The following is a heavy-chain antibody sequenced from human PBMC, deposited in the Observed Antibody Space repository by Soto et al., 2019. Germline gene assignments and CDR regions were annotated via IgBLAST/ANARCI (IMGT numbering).Heavy chain of an antibody. D-gene: IGHD2-15*01. Sequence: QVQLVQSGAEVKKPGASVKVSCKASGYTFTSYGIIWVRQAPGQGLEWMGWISAYNGNTNYAQKLQGRVTMTTDTSTSTAYKELRSLRSDDTAVYYCARELEVVTGTYYYYGMDVWGQGTTVTVSS. CDR2: ISAYNGNT. CDR1: GYTFTSYG. J-gene: IGHJ6*02. V-gene: IGHV1-18*01. CDR3: ARELEVVTGTYYYYGMDV.